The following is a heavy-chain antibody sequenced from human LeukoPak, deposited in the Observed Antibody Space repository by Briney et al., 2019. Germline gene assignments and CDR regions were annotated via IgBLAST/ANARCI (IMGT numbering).Heavy chain of an antibody. CDR3: ARSLYCSSTCFYNKRRRGYYYYMDV. Sequence: SETLSLTCAVYGVSFNGYYWGWLRKPHGKGRECIVEINPSGSTNDKPSLNSRVTISVDTAKNHFSLKLSPLTAADPALYYSARSLYCSSTCFYNKRRRGYYYYMDVWGKGTTVTVSS. J-gene: IGHJ6*03. D-gene: IGHD2-2*02. V-gene: IGHV4-34*01. CDR1: GVSFNGYY. CDR2: INPSGST.